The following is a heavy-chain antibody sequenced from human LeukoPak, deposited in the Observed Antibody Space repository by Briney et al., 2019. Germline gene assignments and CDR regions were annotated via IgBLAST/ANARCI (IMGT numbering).Heavy chain of an antibody. J-gene: IGHJ5*02. CDR3: TTDTRDDYVRGSYRYTTPWIDD. D-gene: IGHD3-16*02. V-gene: IGHV3-15*01. Sequence: GGSLRLSCAASGFTFSNAWMSWVRQAPGKGLEWVGRIKSETDGGTTDYAAPVKGRFTISRDDSKNTLYLQMNSLKTEDTGVYYCTTDTRDDYVRGSYRYTTPWIDDWGQGTLVTVSS. CDR2: IKSETDGGTT. CDR1: GFTFSNAW.